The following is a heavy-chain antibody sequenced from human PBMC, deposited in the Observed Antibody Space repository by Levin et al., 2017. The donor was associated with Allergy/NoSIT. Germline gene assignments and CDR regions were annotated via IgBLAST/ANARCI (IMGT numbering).Heavy chain of an antibody. CDR3: AKPSINGDY. CDR2: ISGSGGST. CDR1: GFTFSSYA. D-gene: IGHD1-14*01. Sequence: LSLTCAASGFTFSSYAMSWVRQAPGKGLEWVSAISGSGGSTYYADSVKGRFTISRDNSKNTLYLQMNSLRAEDTAVYYCAKPSINGDYWGQGTLVTVSS. J-gene: IGHJ4*02. V-gene: IGHV3-23*01.